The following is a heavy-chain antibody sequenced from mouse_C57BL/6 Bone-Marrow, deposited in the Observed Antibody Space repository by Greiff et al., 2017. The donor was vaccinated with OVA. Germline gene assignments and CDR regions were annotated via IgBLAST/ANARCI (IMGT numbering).Heavy chain of an antibody. CDR1: GFTFSDAW. CDR3: TRNYYDFWFAY. Sequence: EVQLVESGGGLVQPGGSMKLSCAASGFTFSDAWMDWVRQSPEKGLEWVAEIRNKANNHATYYAESVKGRFTISRDDSKSSVYLQMNSLRAEDTGIYYCTRNYYDFWFAYWGQGTLVTVSA. CDR2: IRNKANNHAT. V-gene: IGHV6-6*01. D-gene: IGHD2-4*01. J-gene: IGHJ3*01.